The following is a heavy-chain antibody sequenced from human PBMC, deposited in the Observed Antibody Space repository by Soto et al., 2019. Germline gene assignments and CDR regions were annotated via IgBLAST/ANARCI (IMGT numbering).Heavy chain of an antibody. D-gene: IGHD2-21*02. CDR2: IKCSGGET. V-gene: IGHV1-46*03. J-gene: IGHJ4*02. CDR3: ARGGDVVLVTAPLDY. CDR1: GYTFTNYY. Sequence: QVQLVQSVAEVKKPGASVKVSCRTSGYTFTNYYMHWVRQAPGQGLEWMGIIKCSGGETTYVQKFLGRVTMTRDTSTSTVYMELSSLRSEDTAVYYCARGGDVVLVTAPLDYWGQGTLVTVSS.